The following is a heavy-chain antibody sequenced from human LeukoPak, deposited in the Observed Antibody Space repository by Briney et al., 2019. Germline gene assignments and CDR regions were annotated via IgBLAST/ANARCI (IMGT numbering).Heavy chain of an antibody. CDR1: GFTVSSNY. V-gene: IGHV3-33*08. CDR3: ARDWGKGDY. CDR2: IWYDGSNK. J-gene: IGHJ4*02. D-gene: IGHD3-16*01. Sequence: AGGSLRLSCAASGFTVSSNYMSWVRQAPGKGLEWVSLIWYDGSNKYYADSVKGRFTISRDNSKNTLYLQMNSLRAEDTAVYYCARDWGKGDYWGQGTLVTVSS.